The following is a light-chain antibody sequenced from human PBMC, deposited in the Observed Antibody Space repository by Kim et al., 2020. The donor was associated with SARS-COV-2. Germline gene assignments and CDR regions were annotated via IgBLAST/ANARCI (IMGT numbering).Light chain of an antibody. J-gene: IGKJ2*01. Sequence: DIVMTQSPDSLPVSLGERATINCKSSQSILFSSNNKNCLGWYQQKPRQPPRLLISWASTRESGVPDRFSGSWSGTDFTLTISSLQAEDVAVYYCQHCYSPPKTFGQGTKLEI. CDR2: WAS. V-gene: IGKV4-1*01. CDR3: QHCYSPPKT. CDR1: QSILFSSNNKNC.